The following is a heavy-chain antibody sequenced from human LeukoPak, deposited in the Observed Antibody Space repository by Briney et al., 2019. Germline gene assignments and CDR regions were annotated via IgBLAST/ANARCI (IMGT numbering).Heavy chain of an antibody. CDR1: DGSIFSSDYH. CDR3: ASRKLGNDY. V-gene: IGHV4-39*07. CDR2: MYYSGST. D-gene: IGHD7-27*01. Sequence: SETLSLTCNVPDGSIFSSDYHWGWIRQFPGKGLEWIGTMYYSGSTHYTPSLKSRVTISADTSQNQFSLKLSSVTAADTAVYYCASRKLGNDYWGQGTLVTVSS. J-gene: IGHJ4*02.